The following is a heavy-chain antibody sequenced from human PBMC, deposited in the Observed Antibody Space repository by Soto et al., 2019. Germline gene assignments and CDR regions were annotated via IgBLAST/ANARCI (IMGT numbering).Heavy chain of an antibody. Sequence: GGSLRLCCAASGFTFSSYAMSWVRQAPGKGLEWVSAISGSGGSTYYADSVKGRFTISRDNSKNTLYLQMNSLRAEDTAVYYCALSSSSWYRYFQHWGQGTLVTVSS. CDR3: ALSSSSWYRYFQH. CDR1: GFTFSSYA. D-gene: IGHD6-13*01. V-gene: IGHV3-23*01. J-gene: IGHJ1*01. CDR2: ISGSGGST.